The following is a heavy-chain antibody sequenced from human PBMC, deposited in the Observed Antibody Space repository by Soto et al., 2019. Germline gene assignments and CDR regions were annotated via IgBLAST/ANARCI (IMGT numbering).Heavy chain of an antibody. CDR1: GFTFSSYS. V-gene: IGHV3-48*01. CDR2: ISSSRSTI. J-gene: IGHJ3*02. CDR3: ARDLKTLMRTTYAFDI. Sequence: EVQLVESGGGLVQPGGSLRLSCAASGFTFSSYSMNWVRQAPGKGLEWVSYISSSRSTIYYADSVKGRFTISRDNAKNSLYLHMNSLRAEDTAVYSCARDLKTLMRTTYAFDIWGHGTMVTVSS. D-gene: IGHD1-1*01.